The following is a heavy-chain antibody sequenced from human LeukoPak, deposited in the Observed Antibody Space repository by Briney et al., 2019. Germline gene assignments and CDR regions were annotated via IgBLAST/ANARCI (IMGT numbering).Heavy chain of an antibody. V-gene: IGHV3-66*02. CDR1: EFTVSSNY. CDR3: ARDRDYDSSGYYYNDY. J-gene: IGHJ4*02. Sequence: GGSLRLSCAASEFTVSSNYMSWVRQAPGKGLEWDSVIYSGGSTYYADSVKGRFTISRDNSKNTLYLQMNSLRAEDTAVYYCARDRDYDSSGYYYNDYWGQGTLVTVSS. D-gene: IGHD3-22*01. CDR2: IYSGGST.